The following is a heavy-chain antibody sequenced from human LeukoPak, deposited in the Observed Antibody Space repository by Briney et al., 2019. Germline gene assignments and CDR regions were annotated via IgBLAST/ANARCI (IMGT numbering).Heavy chain of an antibody. J-gene: IGHJ4*02. Sequence: GGSLRLSCAASGFTFSSNAMAWVRQAPGKGLEWVSSISSSGGSTFYPDSVKGRFTVSRDNSKSTLYLQMNSLRAEDTAVYYCANRGHYYFDYWGQGTLVTVSS. D-gene: IGHD3-10*01. CDR3: ANRGHYYFDY. CDR1: GFTFSSNA. V-gene: IGHV3-23*01. CDR2: ISSSGGST.